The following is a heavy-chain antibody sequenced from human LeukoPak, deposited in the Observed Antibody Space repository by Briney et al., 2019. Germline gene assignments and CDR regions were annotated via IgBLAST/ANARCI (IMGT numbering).Heavy chain of an antibody. D-gene: IGHD4-17*01. CDR1: GFTFSSYG. V-gene: IGHV3-30*18. CDR3: AKDHTDYGLGY. CDR2: ISYDGSNK. Sequence: GGSLRLSCAASGFTFSSYGMHWVRQAPGKGLEWVAVISYDGSNKYYADSVKGRFTISRDNSKNTLYLQMNSLRAEDTAVYYCAKDHTDYGLGYWGQGTLVTVSS. J-gene: IGHJ4*02.